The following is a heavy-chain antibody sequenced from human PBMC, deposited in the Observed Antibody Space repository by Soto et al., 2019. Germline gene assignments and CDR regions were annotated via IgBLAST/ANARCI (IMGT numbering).Heavy chain of an antibody. J-gene: IGHJ4*02. D-gene: IGHD3-3*02. CDR2: IWYDGSNK. CDR3: TRDIRSIYFDY. V-gene: IGHV3-33*01. Sequence: QIQLVESGGGVVQPGTSLRLSCAASGFTFKNYGMHWVRQAAGKGLEWVAVIWYDGSNKYYADSVKGRFTISRDNSKNTLDLQMNSLRGEDTAVYYCTRDIRSIYFDYWGQGARVTVSS. CDR1: GFTFKNYG.